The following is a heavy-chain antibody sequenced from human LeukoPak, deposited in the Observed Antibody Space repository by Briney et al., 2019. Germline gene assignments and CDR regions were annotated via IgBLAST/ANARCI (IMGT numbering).Heavy chain of an antibody. Sequence: SETLSLTCTVSGDSISTYYWSWIRQPPGKGLEWIGYIDYSGSTAYNPSLNGRVAVSLDASKNQFSLKLRSVTAAGTAVYYCARLNGGNWGPGILVTVSS. V-gene: IGHV4-59*08. D-gene: IGHD4-23*01. J-gene: IGHJ4*02. CDR1: GDSISTYY. CDR2: IDYSGST. CDR3: ARLNGGN.